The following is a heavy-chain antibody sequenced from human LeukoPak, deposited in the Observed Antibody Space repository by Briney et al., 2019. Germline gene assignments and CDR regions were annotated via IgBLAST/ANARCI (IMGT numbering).Heavy chain of an antibody. J-gene: IGHJ3*02. D-gene: IGHD3-22*01. CDR2: ISSSSNII. CDR1: GFTFTSYN. Sequence: GGSLRLSCAASGFTFTSYNMNWVRQAPGKGLEWVSYISSSSNIIYYADSVKGRFTISRDNAKNSLYLQMNSLRDEDTAVYYCARDYYDSNGFSYAACDIWGQGTMVTVSS. CDR3: ARDYYDSNGFSYAACDI. V-gene: IGHV3-48*02.